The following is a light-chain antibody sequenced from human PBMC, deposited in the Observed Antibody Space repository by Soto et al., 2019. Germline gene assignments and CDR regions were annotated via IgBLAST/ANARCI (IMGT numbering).Light chain of an antibody. CDR1: QSVSGTY. CDR3: QQYGSSPT. Sequence: EIVLTQSPGTLSLSPGERATLSCRASQSVSGTYLAWYQQKPGQAPRLLIYGASSRATGIPDRFSGSGSGADFTLTISRLEPEDLAVYYCQQYGSSPTFGQGNKVELQ. J-gene: IGKJ1*01. V-gene: IGKV3-20*01. CDR2: GAS.